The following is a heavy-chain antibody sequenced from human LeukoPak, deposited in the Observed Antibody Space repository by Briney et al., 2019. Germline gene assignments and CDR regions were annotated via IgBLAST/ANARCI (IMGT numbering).Heavy chain of an antibody. D-gene: IGHD1-26*01. Sequence: QPGRSLRLSCAASGYTFSSYGMHWVRQAPGKGLEWVAVIWYDGSNKYYADSVKGRFTISRDNSKNTLYLQMNSLRAEDTAVYYCARGGSTIVGARDAFDIWGQGTMVTVSS. J-gene: IGHJ3*02. CDR1: GYTFSSYG. V-gene: IGHV3-33*01. CDR3: ARGGSTIVGARDAFDI. CDR2: IWYDGSNK.